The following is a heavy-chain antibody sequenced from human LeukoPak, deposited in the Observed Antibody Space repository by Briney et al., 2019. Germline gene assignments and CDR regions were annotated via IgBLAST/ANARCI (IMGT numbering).Heavy chain of an antibody. Sequence: SQTLSLTCTVSGGSISSGGYYWSWIRQHPGKGLEWIGYIYYSGSTYYNPSLKSRVTISVDTSKNQFSLKLSSVTAADTAVYYCARDGYGSGKGYFDYWGQGTLVTVSS. CDR3: ARDGYGSGKGYFDY. J-gene: IGHJ4*02. CDR2: IYYSGST. D-gene: IGHD3-10*01. CDR1: GGSISSGGYY. V-gene: IGHV4-31*03.